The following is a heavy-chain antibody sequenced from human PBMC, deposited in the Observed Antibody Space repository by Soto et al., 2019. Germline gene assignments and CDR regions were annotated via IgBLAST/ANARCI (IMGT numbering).Heavy chain of an antibody. CDR1: GGTFSSYA. Sequence: QVQLVQSGAEVKKPGSSVKVSCKASGGTFSSYAISWVRQAPGQGLEWMGGIIPIFGTANYAQKFQGRVTITADKSTSTAYMELSSLRSEDTAVYYCASNVGSASHSSDYYYGMDVWGQGTTVTVSS. V-gene: IGHV1-69*06. CDR3: ASNVGSASHSSDYYYGMDV. D-gene: IGHD3-22*01. CDR2: IIPIFGTA. J-gene: IGHJ6*02.